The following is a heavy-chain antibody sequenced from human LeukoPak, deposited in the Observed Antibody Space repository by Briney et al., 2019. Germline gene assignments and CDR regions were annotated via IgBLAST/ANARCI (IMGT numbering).Heavy chain of an antibody. D-gene: IGHD3-22*01. V-gene: IGHV3-48*01. Sequence: GGSLRLSCAASGFTFSSYSMNWVRQAPGKGLEWVSYISSSSSTIYYADSAKGRFTISRDNAKNSLYLQMNSLRAEDTAVYYCARVGWGKTYYYDSSGYNYYYYYMDVWGKGTTVTVSS. J-gene: IGHJ6*03. CDR3: ARVGWGKTYYYDSSGYNYYYYYMDV. CDR1: GFTFSSYS. CDR2: ISSSSSTI.